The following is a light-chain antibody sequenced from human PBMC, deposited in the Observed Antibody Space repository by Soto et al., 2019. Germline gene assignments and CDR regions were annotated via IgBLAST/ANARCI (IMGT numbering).Light chain of an antibody. CDR1: RYNIGAGYD. CDR3: QSYDDSLSGSGV. Sequence: QSVLTQPPSVSGAPLQTVTISCTGSRYNIGAGYDIHWYQFLPGTAPKLLLYSFNKRPSGIPDRFSGSKSGTSASLAITGLQPEDEADYYCQSYDDSLSGSGVFGTGTKVTVL. CDR2: SFN. V-gene: IGLV1-40*01. J-gene: IGLJ1*01.